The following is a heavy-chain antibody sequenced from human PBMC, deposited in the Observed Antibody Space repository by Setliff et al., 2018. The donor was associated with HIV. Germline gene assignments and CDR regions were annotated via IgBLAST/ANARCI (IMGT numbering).Heavy chain of an antibody. CDR2: ISAYNGNT. CDR3: ARDSDNFWSGYYAAFDY. V-gene: IGHV1-18*01. D-gene: IGHD3-3*01. Sequence: ASVKVSCKASGYTFSNYGIIWVRQAPGQGLEWMGWISAYNGNTNYAQKLQGRVTMTTDTSSSTAYLDLRSLRSDDTAVYYCARDSDNFWSGYYAAFDYWGQGTLVTVSS. J-gene: IGHJ4*02. CDR1: GYTFSNYG.